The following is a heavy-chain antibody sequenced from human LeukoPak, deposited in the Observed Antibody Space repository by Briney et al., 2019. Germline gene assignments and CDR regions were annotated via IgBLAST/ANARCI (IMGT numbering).Heavy chain of an antibody. CDR2: IYYSGST. V-gene: IGHV4-30-4*01. D-gene: IGHD2-2*01. J-gene: IGHJ5*02. Sequence: NPSETLSLTCAVSGGSISSGDYYWSWIRQPPGKGLEWIGYIYYSGSTYYNPSLKSRVTISVDTSKNQFSLKLSSVTAADTAVYYCAVGYCSSTSCPENWFDPWGQGTLVTVSS. CDR1: GGSISSGDYY. CDR3: AVGYCSSTSCPENWFDP.